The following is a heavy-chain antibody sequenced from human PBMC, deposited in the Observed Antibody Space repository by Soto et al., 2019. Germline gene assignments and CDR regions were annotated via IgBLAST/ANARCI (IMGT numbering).Heavy chain of an antibody. V-gene: IGHV5-51*01. D-gene: IGHD1-1*01. CDR3: AKHSNTTVAPEK. CDR1: GYSFSTNW. Sequence: GESLKISCKASGYSFSTNWIGWVRQMPGKGLEWVGFIYPGNSDTRYSPSFQGQVTISADRSIRTAYLKWSGLKASDTAIYYCAKHSNTTVAPEKWGQGTLVTVSS. J-gene: IGHJ4*02. CDR2: IYPGNSDT.